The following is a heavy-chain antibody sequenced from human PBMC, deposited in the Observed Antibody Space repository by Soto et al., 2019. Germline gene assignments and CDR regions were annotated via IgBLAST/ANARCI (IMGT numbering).Heavy chain of an antibody. Sequence: EVQLVQSGAEVKKPGESLKISCKGSGYSFTSYWIGWVRHMPGKGLEWMGIIDPGDCDTRYSPSFHGQVTISADKSISTAYLQWSSLKASDTAMYYCARTSAAGKYYYGRDVWGQGTTVSVSS. CDR3: ARTSAAGKYYYGRDV. J-gene: IGHJ6*02. V-gene: IGHV5-51*01. D-gene: IGHD6-13*01. CDR2: IDPGDCDT. CDR1: GYSFTSYW.